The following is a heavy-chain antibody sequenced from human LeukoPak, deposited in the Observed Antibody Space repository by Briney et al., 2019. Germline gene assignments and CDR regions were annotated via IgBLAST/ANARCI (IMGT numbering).Heavy chain of an antibody. CDR1: GFTFSSYD. CDR2: IGTAGDT. V-gene: IGHV3-13*01. J-gene: IGHJ4*02. Sequence: GGSLRLSCAASGFTFSSYDMHWVRQATGKGLEWVSAIGTAGDTYYPGSVEGRFTISRENAKNSLYLQMNSLRAGDTAVYYCARGARSGSYYYYFDYWGQGTLVTVSS. D-gene: IGHD3-10*01. CDR3: ARGARSGSYYYYFDY.